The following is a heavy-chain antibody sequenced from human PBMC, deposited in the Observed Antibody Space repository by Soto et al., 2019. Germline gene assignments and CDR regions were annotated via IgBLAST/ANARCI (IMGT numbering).Heavy chain of an antibody. D-gene: IGHD3-10*01. CDR2: IYYSGST. V-gene: IGHV4-31*03. CDR1: GGSISSGGYY. Sequence: SETLSLTCTVSGGSISSGGYYWSWIRQHPGKGLEWIGYIYYSGSTYYNPSLKSRVTISVDTSKNQFSLKLSSVTAADTAVYYCARVLLWGRNFDYWGQGTLVTVSS. CDR3: ARVLLWGRNFDY. J-gene: IGHJ4*02.